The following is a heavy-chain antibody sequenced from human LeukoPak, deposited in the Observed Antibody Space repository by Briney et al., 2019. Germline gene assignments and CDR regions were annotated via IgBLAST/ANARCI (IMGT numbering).Heavy chain of an antibody. Sequence: PSETLSLTCTVSGGSISSGDYYWSWIRQPPGKGLEWIGYIYYSGSTYYNPSLKSRVTISVDTSKNQFSLKLSSVTAADTAVYYCARESRLYYDGSVLNYWGQGTLVTVSS. CDR3: ARESRLYYDGSVLNY. V-gene: IGHV4-30-4*01. D-gene: IGHD3-22*01. J-gene: IGHJ4*02. CDR1: GGSISSGDYY. CDR2: IYYSGST.